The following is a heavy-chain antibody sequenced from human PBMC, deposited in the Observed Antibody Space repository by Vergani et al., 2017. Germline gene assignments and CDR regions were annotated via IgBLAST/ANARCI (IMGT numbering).Heavy chain of an antibody. J-gene: IGHJ4*02. V-gene: IGHV1-8*01. CDR2: MNPNSGNT. CDR1: GYTFTSYD. Sequence: QVQLVQSGAEVKKPGASVKVSCKASGYTFTSYDINWVRQATGQGLEWMGWMNPNSGNTGYAQKFQGRVTMTRNTSISTAYMELRSLRSDDTAVYYCARRCSSTSCLDYWGQGTLVTVSS. D-gene: IGHD2-2*01. CDR3: ARRCSSTSCLDY.